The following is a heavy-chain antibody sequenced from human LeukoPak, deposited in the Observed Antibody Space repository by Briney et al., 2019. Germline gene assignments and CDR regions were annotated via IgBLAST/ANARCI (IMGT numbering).Heavy chain of an antibody. D-gene: IGHD6-19*01. V-gene: IGHV1-69*04. Sequence: SVTVSCKASGYTFTSYGISWVRQAPGQGLEWMGRIIPILGIANYAQKFQGRVTITADKSTSTAYMELSSLRSEDTAVYYCARGAAVAGRQLYYYYYGMDVWGQGTTVTVSS. CDR1: GYTFTSYG. J-gene: IGHJ6*02. CDR3: ARGAAVAGRQLYYYYYGMDV. CDR2: IIPILGIA.